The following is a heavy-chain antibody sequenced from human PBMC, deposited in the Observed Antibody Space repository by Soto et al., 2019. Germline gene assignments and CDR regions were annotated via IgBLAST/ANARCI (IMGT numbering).Heavy chain of an antibody. Sequence: GSGPTLVNPTQTLTLTCTFSGFSLSTSGVGVGWIRQPPGKALEWLALIYWDDDKRYSPSLKSRLTITKDTSKNQVVLTMTNMDPVDTATYYFARLRFLSQPLVTRALDIWGQGTMVTVSS. CDR2: IYWDDDK. V-gene: IGHV2-5*02. D-gene: IGHD3-3*01. J-gene: IGHJ3*02. CDR3: ARLRFLSQPLVTRALDI. CDR1: GFSLSTSGVG.